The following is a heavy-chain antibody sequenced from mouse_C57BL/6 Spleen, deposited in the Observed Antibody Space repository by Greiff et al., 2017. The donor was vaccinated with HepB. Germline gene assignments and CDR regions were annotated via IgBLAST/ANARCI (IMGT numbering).Heavy chain of an antibody. D-gene: IGHD1-2*01. V-gene: IGHV3-6*01. CDR1: GYSITSGYY. CDR3: ANYGLYAMDY. CDR2: ISYDGSN. Sequence: VQLKESGPGLVKPSQSLSLTCSVTGYSITSGYYWNWIRQFPGNKLEWMGYISYDGSNNYNPSLKNRISITRDTSKNQFFLKLNSVTTEDTATYYCANYGLYAMDYWGQGTSVTVSS. J-gene: IGHJ4*01.